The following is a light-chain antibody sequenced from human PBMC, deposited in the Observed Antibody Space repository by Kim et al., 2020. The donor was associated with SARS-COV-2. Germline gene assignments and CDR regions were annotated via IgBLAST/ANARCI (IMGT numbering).Light chain of an antibody. CDR3: CSYADNRSVL. J-gene: IGLJ2*01. CDR2: EGS. CDR1: SSDIGTYNL. Sequence: QSALTQPASVSGSPGQSITISCTGTSSDIGTYNLVSWYQQHPGKAPKLMIYEGSKRPAGVSNRFSGSKSGNMASLTISGLQAEDEADYYYCSYADNRSVLFGGGTQLTVL. V-gene: IGLV2-23*01.